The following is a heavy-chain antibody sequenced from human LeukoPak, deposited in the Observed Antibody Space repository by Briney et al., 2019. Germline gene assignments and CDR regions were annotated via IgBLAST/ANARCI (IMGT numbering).Heavy chain of an antibody. J-gene: IGHJ6*02. CDR3: AINPAAGYYYYYGMDV. CDR1: GGSFSGYY. CDR2: INHSGST. V-gene: IGHV4-34*01. Sequence: PSEILSLTCAVYGGSFSGYYWSWIRQPPGKGLEWIGEINHSGSTNYNPSLKSRVTISVDTSKNQFSLKLSSVTAADTAVYYCAINPAAGYYYYYGMDVWGQGTTVTVSS.